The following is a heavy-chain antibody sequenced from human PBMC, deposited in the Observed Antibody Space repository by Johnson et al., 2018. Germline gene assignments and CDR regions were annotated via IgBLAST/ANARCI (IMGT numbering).Heavy chain of an antibody. V-gene: IGHV4-34*01. CDR1: GGSFSGYY. CDR2: INHSGST. Sequence: QVQLQQWGAGLLKPSETLSLTCAVYGGSFSGYYWSWIRQPPGKGLEWIGEINHSGSTNYNPSLKSRVTISVDTSKNQFSLKLSSVTAADPAGYYCAGESSEVVAATRDAFDIWGQGTMVTVSS. D-gene: IGHD2-15*01. CDR3: AGESSEVVAATRDAFDI. J-gene: IGHJ3*02.